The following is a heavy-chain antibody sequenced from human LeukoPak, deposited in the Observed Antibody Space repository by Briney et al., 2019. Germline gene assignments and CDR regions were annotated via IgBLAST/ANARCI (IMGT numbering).Heavy chain of an antibody. Sequence: PGRSLRLSCAASGFTFSSYAMHWVRQAPGKGLEWVAVISYDGSNKYYADSVKGRFTISRDNSKNTLYLQMNSLRAEDTAVHYCARDIHYYYYGMDVWGQGTTVTVSS. CDR3: ARDIHYYYYGMDV. CDR2: ISYDGSNK. V-gene: IGHV3-30-3*01. CDR1: GFTFSSYA. J-gene: IGHJ6*02.